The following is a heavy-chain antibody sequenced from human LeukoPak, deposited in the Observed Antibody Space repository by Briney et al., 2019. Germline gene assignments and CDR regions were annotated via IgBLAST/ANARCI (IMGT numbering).Heavy chain of an antibody. V-gene: IGHV3-21*01. CDR2: ISSSSSYI. J-gene: IGHJ3*02. Sequence: GGSLRLSCAASGFTFSSYSMNWVRQAPGKGLEWVSSISSSSSYIYYADSVKGRFTISRDIAKNSLYLQMDSLRAEDTAVYYCARARVIAVAGTGRDAFDTWGQGTMVTVSS. D-gene: IGHD6-19*01. CDR3: ARARVIAVAGTGRDAFDT. CDR1: GFTFSSYS.